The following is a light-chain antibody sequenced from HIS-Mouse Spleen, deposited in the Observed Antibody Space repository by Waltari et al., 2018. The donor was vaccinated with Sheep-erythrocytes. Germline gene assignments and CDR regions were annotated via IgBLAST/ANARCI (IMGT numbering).Light chain of an antibody. CDR1: PSVLYSSNNKNY. Sequence: DIVMTQSPDSLAVFLGERATINCKSSPSVLYSSNNKNYLAWYQQKPGQPPKLLIYWASTRESGVPDRFSGSGSGTDITLTISSLQAEDVAVYYCQQYYSTPLTFGGGTKVEIK. J-gene: IGKJ4*01. V-gene: IGKV4-1*01. CDR3: QQYYSTPLT. CDR2: WAS.